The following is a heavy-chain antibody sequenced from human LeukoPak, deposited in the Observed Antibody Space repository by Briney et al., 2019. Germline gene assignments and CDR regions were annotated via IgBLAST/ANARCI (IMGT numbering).Heavy chain of an antibody. D-gene: IGHD3-16*02. CDR2: IIPIFGTA. Sequence: SVKVSCKASGYTFTSYYFHWVRQAPGQGLEWMGGIIPIFGTANYAQKFQGRVTITADESTSTAYMELRSLRSDDTAVYYCARDRDYVWGSYREPFDYWGQGTLVTVSS. CDR3: ARDRDYVWGSYREPFDY. J-gene: IGHJ4*02. CDR1: GYTFTSYY. V-gene: IGHV1-69*13.